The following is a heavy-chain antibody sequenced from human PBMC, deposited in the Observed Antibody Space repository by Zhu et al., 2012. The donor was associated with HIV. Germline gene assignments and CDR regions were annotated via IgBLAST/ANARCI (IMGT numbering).Heavy chain of an antibody. CDR1: GSTFSNAW. CDR3: TTGLRKGWLQGNYNWFDP. D-gene: IGHD5-24*01. Sequence: EVHLVESGGGLVKPGGSLRLSCAASGSTFSNAWMSWVRQAPGKGLEWVGHIKSKTDGGTTDYTAPVKGRFNISRDDSKNTLYLQMKSLKTEDTAVYFCTTGLRKGWLQGNYNWFDPGPGTLVTVS. V-gene: IGHV3-15*01. J-gene: IGHJ5*02. CDR2: IKSKTDGGTT.